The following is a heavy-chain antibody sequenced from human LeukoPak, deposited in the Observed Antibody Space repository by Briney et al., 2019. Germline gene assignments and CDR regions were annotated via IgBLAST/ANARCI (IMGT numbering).Heavy chain of an antibody. CDR1: GGSISSDY. CDR2: IHYSGIT. CDR3: ARASSGTYYYFDY. V-gene: IGHV4-59*12. Sequence: SETLSLTCTVSGGSISSDYWSWIRQPPGKGLEWIGNIHYSGITNYNPSLKSRVTISIDTSKNQFSLKLSSVTAADTAVYYCARASSGTYYYFDYWGQGTLVTVSS. J-gene: IGHJ4*02. D-gene: IGHD1-26*01.